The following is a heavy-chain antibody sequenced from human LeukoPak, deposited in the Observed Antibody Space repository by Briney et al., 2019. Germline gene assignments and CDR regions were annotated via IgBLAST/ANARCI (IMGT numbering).Heavy chain of an antibody. J-gene: IGHJ4*02. CDR1: GYTFTGYY. D-gene: IGHD4-17*01. CDR3: AGYGDYVGYLDY. CDR2: INPNSGGT. V-gene: IGHV1-2*02. Sequence: ASVKVSCKASGYTFTGYYMHWVRQAPGQGLEWMGWINPNSGGTHYAQKFQGRVTMTRDTSISTAYMELSRLRSDDTAVYYCAGYGDYVGYLDYWGQGTLVTVSS.